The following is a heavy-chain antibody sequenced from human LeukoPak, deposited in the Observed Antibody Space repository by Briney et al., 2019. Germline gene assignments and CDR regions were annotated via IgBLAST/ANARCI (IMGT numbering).Heavy chain of an antibody. CDR3: AREGYGGNSDGAYYFDY. CDR2: FDSEDGET. CDR1: GYTLTELS. V-gene: IGHV1-24*01. J-gene: IGHJ4*02. D-gene: IGHD4-23*01. Sequence: ASVKVSCKVSGYTLTELSMHWVRQAPGKGLEWMGGFDSEDGETIYAQKFQGRVTMTEDTSTDTAYMELSSLRSEDTAVYYCAREGYGGNSDGAYYFDYWGQGTLVTVSS.